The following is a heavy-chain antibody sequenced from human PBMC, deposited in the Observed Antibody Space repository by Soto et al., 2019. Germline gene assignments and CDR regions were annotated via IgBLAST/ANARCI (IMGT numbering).Heavy chain of an antibody. Sequence: GGSLRLSCAASGFTFSNAWMNWVRQAPGKGLEWVGRIKSKTDGGTTDYAAPVKGRFTISRDDSKTTLYLQMNSLKTEDTALYYCTTEGLTTVTITGYGMDVWGQGTTVTVSS. D-gene: IGHD4-17*01. V-gene: IGHV3-15*07. CDR3: TTEGLTTVTITGYGMDV. J-gene: IGHJ6*02. CDR2: IKSKTDGGTT. CDR1: GFTFSNAW.